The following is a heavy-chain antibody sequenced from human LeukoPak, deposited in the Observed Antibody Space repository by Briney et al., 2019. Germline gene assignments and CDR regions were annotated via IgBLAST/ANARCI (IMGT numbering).Heavy chain of an antibody. Sequence: GGSLRLSCAASGSTVSSNCMSWVRQAPGKGLEWVSVIYSGGSTYYADSVKGRFTISRDNFKNTLYLQMNSLRAEDTAVYYCARDVSGLADYWGQGTLVTVSS. V-gene: IGHV3-66*02. CDR3: ARDVSGLADY. CDR2: IYSGGST. J-gene: IGHJ4*02. D-gene: IGHD5/OR15-5a*01. CDR1: GSTVSSNC.